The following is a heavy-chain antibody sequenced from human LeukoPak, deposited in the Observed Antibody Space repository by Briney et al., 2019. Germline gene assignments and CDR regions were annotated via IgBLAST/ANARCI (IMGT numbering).Heavy chain of an antibody. V-gene: IGHV4-59*13. D-gene: IGHD6-13*01. Sequence: PSETPSLTCTVSGGSISSYYWSWIRQPPGKGLEWIGYIYYSGSTNYNPSLKSRVTISVDTSKNQFSLKLSSVTAADTAVYYCARSYSSSRYITQYYYYMDVWGKGTTVTVSS. J-gene: IGHJ6*03. CDR2: IYYSGST. CDR1: GGSISSYY. CDR3: ARSYSSSRYITQYYYYMDV.